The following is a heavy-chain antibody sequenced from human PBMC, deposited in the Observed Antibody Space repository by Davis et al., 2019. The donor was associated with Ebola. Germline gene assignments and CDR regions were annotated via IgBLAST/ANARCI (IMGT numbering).Heavy chain of an antibody. CDR1: GGSISSGGYS. Sequence: SETLSLTCAVSGGSISSGGYSWSWIRQPPGKGLEWIGNIYHSGSTYYNPSLKSRVTISVDKSKNQFSLKLSSVTAADTAVYYCARSRQQQLESFDYWGQGTLVTVSS. CDR2: IYHSGST. J-gene: IGHJ4*02. D-gene: IGHD6-13*01. V-gene: IGHV4-30-2*01. CDR3: ARSRQQQLESFDY.